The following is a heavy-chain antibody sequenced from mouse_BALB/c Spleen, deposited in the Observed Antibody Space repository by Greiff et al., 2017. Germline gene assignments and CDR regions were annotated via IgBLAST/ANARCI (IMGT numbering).Heavy chain of an antibody. CDR1: GYAFSSSW. J-gene: IGHJ4*01. D-gene: IGHD2-4*01. Sequence: QVQLQQSGPELVKPGASVKISCKASGYAFSSSWMNWVKQRPGQGLEWIGRIYPGDGDTNYNGKFKGKATLTADKSSSTAYMQLSSLTSVDSAVYFCARSDYDYDGYAMDYWGQGTSVTVSS. CDR2: IYPGDGDT. V-gene: IGHV1-82*01. CDR3: ARSDYDYDGYAMDY.